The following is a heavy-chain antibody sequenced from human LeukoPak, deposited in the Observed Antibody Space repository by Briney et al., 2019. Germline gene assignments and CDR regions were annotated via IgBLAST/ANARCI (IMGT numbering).Heavy chain of an antibody. CDR1: GFTLSNRA. D-gene: IGHD3-10*01. Sequence: PGGSVRLSCAASGFTLSNRAMSWLRQAPGKGLEGVSVIRGSDDDTYYADSVKGRFTISRDNSKNTLYLQMNSLRAEDTALYYCAKAGANYYRSPSSFDYWGQGTLVTVSS. V-gene: IGHV3-23*01. J-gene: IGHJ4*02. CDR2: IRGSDDDT. CDR3: AKAGANYYRSPSSFDY.